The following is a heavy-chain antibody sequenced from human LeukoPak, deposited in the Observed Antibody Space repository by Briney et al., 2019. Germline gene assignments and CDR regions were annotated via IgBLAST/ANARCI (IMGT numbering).Heavy chain of an antibody. Sequence: PGGSLRLSCAASGFTFSSYWMHCVRQAPGKGLVWVSRINSDGSSTSYADSVKGRFTISRDNYKNTLYLQMNSLRAEDTAVYYCAKTYKGVSWGSGYDSGYYYYGMDVWGQGTTVTVSS. J-gene: IGHJ6*02. CDR2: INSDGSST. V-gene: IGHV3-74*01. D-gene: IGHD5-12*01. CDR3: AKTYKGVSWGSGYDSGYYYYGMDV. CDR1: GFTFSSYW.